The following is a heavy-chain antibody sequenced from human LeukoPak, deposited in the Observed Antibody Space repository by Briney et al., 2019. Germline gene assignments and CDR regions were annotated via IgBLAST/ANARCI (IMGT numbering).Heavy chain of an antibody. J-gene: IGHJ4*02. Sequence: PGGSLRLSCAASGFRFSDYTMTWVRQAPGKGPEWVSAIGGRGGSTYYADSLGGRSTISRDNSKNTLYLQMNSLRAEDTAVYYCAKEPYDFWSGYYRYWGQGTLVTVSS. CDR3: AKEPYDFWSGYYRY. CDR2: IGGRGGST. CDR1: GFRFSDYT. D-gene: IGHD3-3*01. V-gene: IGHV3-23*01.